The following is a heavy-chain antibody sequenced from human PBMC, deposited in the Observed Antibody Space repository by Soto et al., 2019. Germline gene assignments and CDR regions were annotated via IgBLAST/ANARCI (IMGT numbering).Heavy chain of an antibody. CDR1: GGSISSNSYS. J-gene: IGHJ4*02. Sequence: PSETLSLTCSVSGGSISSNSYSWGWIRQPPGKGLEWIGYIYHSGSTYYNPSLKSRVTISVDRSKNQFSLKLSSVTAADTAVYYCARGPPFHWGQGTLVTVSS. D-gene: IGHD3-16*01. CDR3: ARGPPFH. V-gene: IGHV4-30-2*01. CDR2: IYHSGST.